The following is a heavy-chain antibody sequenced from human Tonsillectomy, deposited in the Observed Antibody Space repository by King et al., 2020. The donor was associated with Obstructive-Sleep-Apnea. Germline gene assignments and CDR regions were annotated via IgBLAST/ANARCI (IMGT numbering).Heavy chain of an antibody. J-gene: IGHJ5*02. CDR3: ARGGYYDILTWFDP. D-gene: IGHD3-9*01. CDR2: IIPIFGTA. CDR1: GGTFSSYA. Sequence: VQLVESGAEVKKPGSSVTVSCTASGGTFSSYAISWVRQAPGHGLEWMGGIIPIFGTANYAQKFQGRVTITADESTSTAYMELSSLRSEDTAVYYCARGGYYDILTWFDPWGQGTLVTVSS. V-gene: IGHV1-69*01.